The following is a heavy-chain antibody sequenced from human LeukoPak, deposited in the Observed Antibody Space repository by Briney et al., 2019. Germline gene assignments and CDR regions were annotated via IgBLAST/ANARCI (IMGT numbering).Heavy chain of an antibody. V-gene: IGHV3-23*01. CDR1: GFTFSDYA. CDR3: AKELGIQLWPRGYFDY. CDR2: ISGSGSNK. Sequence: PGGSLRLSCAASGFTFSDYAMSWVRQAPGQGLEWVSAISGSGSNKYYADSVKGRFTISRDNSRNTLYLQMNSLRAEDTAVYYCAKELGIQLWPRGYFDYWGQGTLVTVSS. J-gene: IGHJ4*02. D-gene: IGHD5-18*01.